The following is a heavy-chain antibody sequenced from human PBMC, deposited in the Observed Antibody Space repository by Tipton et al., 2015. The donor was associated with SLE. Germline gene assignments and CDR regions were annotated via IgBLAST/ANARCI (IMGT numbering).Heavy chain of an antibody. J-gene: IGHJ5*02. V-gene: IGHV4-4*07. CDR2: IYASGST. CDR1: DGSISDYY. CDR3: ARDDRSVDSWFDP. D-gene: IGHD2-21*01. Sequence: TLSLTCTVSDGSISDYYWTWIRQPAGEGLEWIGRIYASGSTNYNPSLRSRVAMSVDTSKNHFSLKLTSVTAADTAVYYCARDDRSVDSWFDPWGPGTLVTVSS.